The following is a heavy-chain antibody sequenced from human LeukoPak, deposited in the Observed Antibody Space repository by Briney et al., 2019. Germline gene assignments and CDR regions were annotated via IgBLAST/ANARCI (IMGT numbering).Heavy chain of an antibody. CDR3: ARNADYCLDY. D-gene: IGHD4/OR15-4a*01. CDR2: IYYSGST. Sequence: PSETLSLTCAVYGGSFSGYYWSWIRQPPGKGLEWIGYIYYSGSTNYNPSLKSRVTISVDTSKNQFSLKLTSVTAADTAIYYCARNADYCLDYWGQGTLVTVSS. CDR1: GGSFSGYY. V-gene: IGHV4-59*12. J-gene: IGHJ4*02.